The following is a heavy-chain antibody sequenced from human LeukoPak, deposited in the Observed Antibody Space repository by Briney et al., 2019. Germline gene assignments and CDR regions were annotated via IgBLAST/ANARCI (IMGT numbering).Heavy chain of an antibody. CDR3: AREIGGARGYSYSIDY. D-gene: IGHD5-18*01. CDR1: GGSVSSGSYY. CDR2: IYYSGST. V-gene: IGHV4-61*01. Sequence: SETLPLTCTVSGGSVSSGSYYWSWIRQPPGKGLEWIGYIYYSGSTNYNPSLKSRVTISVDTSKNQFSLKLSSVTAADTAVYYCAREIGGARGYSYSIDYWGQGTLVTVSS. J-gene: IGHJ4*02.